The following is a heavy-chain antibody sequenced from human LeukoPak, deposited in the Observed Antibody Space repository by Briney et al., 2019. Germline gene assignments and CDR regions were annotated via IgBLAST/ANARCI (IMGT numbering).Heavy chain of an antibody. CDR3: ARDRSAAAGANWFDP. J-gene: IGHJ5*02. CDR1: GYTFTSYA. Sequence: ASVNVSCKASGYTFTSYAIQWVRQAPGQRLEWMGWINAGHGNTKYSQNFQGRVTITRDTSASTAYMELSGLRSEDTAVYYCARDRSAAAGANWFDPWGQGTLVTVSS. CDR2: INAGHGNT. V-gene: IGHV1-3*01. D-gene: IGHD6-13*01.